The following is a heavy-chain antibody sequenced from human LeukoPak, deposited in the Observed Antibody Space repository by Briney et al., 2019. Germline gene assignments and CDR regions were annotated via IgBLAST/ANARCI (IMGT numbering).Heavy chain of an antibody. J-gene: IGHJ4*02. CDR3: AKIGAGSACEC. V-gene: IGHV3-23*01. CDR2: ISAIGTSS. CDR1: GFTFSTYA. Sequence: GGSLRLSCAASGFTFSTYAMTWVRQAPGKGLEWVSAISAIGTSSYYADSVKGRFTISRDNSKDTLYLHMSSLRAEDTAVYYCAKIGAGSACECWGQGTLVTVSS.